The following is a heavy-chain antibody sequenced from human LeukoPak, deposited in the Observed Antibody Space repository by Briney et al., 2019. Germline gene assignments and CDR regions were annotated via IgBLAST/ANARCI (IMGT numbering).Heavy chain of an antibody. CDR2: IKQDGSEK. Sequence: GSLRLSCAASGFTFSSYWMSWVRQAPGKGLEWVANIKQDGSEKYYVDPVKGRFTISRDNAKNSLYLQMNSLRAEDTAVYYCARDSLGMYYYGSGALDYWGQGTLVTVSS. CDR3: ARDSLGMYYYGSGALDY. D-gene: IGHD3-10*01. J-gene: IGHJ4*02. CDR1: GFTFSSYW. V-gene: IGHV3-7*01.